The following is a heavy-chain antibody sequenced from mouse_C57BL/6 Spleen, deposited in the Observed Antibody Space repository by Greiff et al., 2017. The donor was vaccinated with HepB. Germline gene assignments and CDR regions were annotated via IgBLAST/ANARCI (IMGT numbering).Heavy chain of an antibody. J-gene: IGHJ3*01. V-gene: IGHV1-15*01. D-gene: IGHD2-1*01. CDR2: IDPETGGT. CDR1: GYTFTDYE. Sequence: QVQLKQSGAELVRPGASVTLSCKASGYTFTDYEMHWVKQTPVHGLEWIGAIDPETGGTAYNQKFKGKAILTADKSSSTAYMELRSLTSEVSAVYYFTRDYGITGCAYWGQGTLVTVSA. CDR3: TRDYGITGCAY.